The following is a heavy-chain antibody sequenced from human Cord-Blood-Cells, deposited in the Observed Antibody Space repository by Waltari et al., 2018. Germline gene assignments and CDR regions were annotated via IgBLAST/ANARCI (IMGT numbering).Heavy chain of an antibody. CDR3: ARRGFVVVPAAIDY. CDR1: GGSLSSRSTT. Sequence: QLQLRESGTGLVKPSETLSLTCTVSGGSLSSRSTTWGLIRPPPGEGLGWNGSSYYSWSTYFNTSLKSRVTISVDTSKNQFSLKLSSVTAADTAVYYCARRGFVVVPAAIDYWGQGTLVTVSS. D-gene: IGHD2-2*01. J-gene: IGHJ4*02. V-gene: IGHV4-39*01. CDR2: SYYSWST.